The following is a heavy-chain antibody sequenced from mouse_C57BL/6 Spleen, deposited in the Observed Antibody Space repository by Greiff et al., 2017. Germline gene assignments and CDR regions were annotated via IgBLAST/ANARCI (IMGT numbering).Heavy chain of an antibody. CDR2: IYPGSGST. J-gene: IGHJ2*01. Sequence: QVQLQHPGAELVKPGASVKMSCKASGYTFTSYWITWVKQRPGHGLEWIGDIYPGSGSTNYNETFKSKATLTVDTSSSTAYMQLSSMTSEDYAVYYCAREEIYYDYDVWGQGTTPTLSS. D-gene: IGHD2-4*01. CDR3: AREEIYYDYDV. V-gene: IGHV1-55*01. CDR1: GYTFTSYW.